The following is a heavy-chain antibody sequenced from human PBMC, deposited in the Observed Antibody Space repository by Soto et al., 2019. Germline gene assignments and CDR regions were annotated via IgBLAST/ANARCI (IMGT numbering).Heavy chain of an antibody. V-gene: IGHV3-9*01. CDR3: AKGLGHYYYYYMDV. J-gene: IGHJ6*03. CDR2: ISWNSGSL. Sequence: EVQLVESGGGLVQPGRSLRLSCAASGFKFDDYAMHWVRQAPGKGLEWVAGISWNSGSLGYADSVKGRFTIYRDNAKNSLHLQMNRLRDDDTASYACAKGLGHYYYYYMDVWGQGTTVSVSS. CDR1: GFKFDDYA.